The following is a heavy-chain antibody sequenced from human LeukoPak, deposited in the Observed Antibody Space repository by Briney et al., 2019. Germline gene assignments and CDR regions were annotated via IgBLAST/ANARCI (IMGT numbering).Heavy chain of an antibody. CDR3: ARDPLRYLRVGHYDY. Sequence: PGGSLRLSCAASGFTFSNSAMNWVRPVPGKGLEWVSSIDYDSSHIYYAASVRGRFTISRDNARNSVYLQMNSLRVEDTAVYYCARDPLRYLRVGHYDYWGQGTLVAVSS. J-gene: IGHJ4*02. V-gene: IGHV3-21*01. CDR2: IDYDSSHI. CDR1: GFTFSNSA. D-gene: IGHD3-9*01.